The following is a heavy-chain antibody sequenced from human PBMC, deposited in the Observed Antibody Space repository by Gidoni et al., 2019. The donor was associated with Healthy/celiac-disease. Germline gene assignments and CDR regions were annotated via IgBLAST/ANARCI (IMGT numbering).Heavy chain of an antibody. CDR2: IGGSGGST. J-gene: IGHJ5*02. CDR3: AKVLGIAAAGTGWFDP. D-gene: IGHD6-13*01. Sequence: VQLLEAGGGLVQPGGSLRLSCAASGFAFSSYAMSWVRQAPGKGVGWVLAIGGSGGSTYYADSVKGRFTISRDNSKNTLYLQMNCLRAEDTAVYYCAKVLGIAAAGTGWFDPWGQGTLVTVSS. V-gene: IGHV3-23*01. CDR1: GFAFSSYA.